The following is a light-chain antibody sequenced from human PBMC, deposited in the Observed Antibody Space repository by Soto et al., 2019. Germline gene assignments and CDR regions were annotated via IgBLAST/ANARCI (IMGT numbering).Light chain of an antibody. Sequence: SVLTQPPSASGSPGQTVATSCTGTSCDDGGYNHVSWYQQHPGKAPQLMIYELNKRPSGVPDRFSGSKSGNTASLNASGLQAEDEADYYCSAYAGSSNVFGTGTK. CDR1: SCDDGGYNH. V-gene: IGLV2-8*01. CDR2: ELN. CDR3: SAYAGSSNV. J-gene: IGLJ1*01.